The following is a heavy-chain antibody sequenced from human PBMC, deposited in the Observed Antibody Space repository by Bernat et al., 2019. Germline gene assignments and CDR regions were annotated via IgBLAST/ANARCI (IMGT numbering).Heavy chain of an antibody. Sequence: EVQLVESGGGLVKPGGSLRLSCAASGFTFSSYSMNWVRQAPGKGLEWVSSISSSSSYIYYADSVKGRFTISRDNSKNTLYLQMNSLRAEDTAVYHCAKAPYDFWTGRYYFDYWGQGTLVTVSS. CDR1: GFTFSSYS. D-gene: IGHD3-3*01. J-gene: IGHJ4*02. CDR3: AKAPYDFWTGRYYFDY. V-gene: IGHV3-21*04. CDR2: ISSSSSYI.